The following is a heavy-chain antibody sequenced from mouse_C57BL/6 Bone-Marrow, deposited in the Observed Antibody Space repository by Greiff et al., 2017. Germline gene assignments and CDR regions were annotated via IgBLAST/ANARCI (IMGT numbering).Heavy chain of an antibody. CDR3: ARSGRVRRGYAMDY. J-gene: IGHJ4*01. V-gene: IGHV1-81*01. CDR2: IYPRSGNT. D-gene: IGHD2-14*01. Sequence: ESGAELARPGASVKLSCKASGYTFTSYGISWVKQRTGQGLEWIGEIYPRSGNTYYNEKFKGKATLTADKSSSTAYMELRSLTSEDSAVYFCARSGRVRRGYAMDYGGQGTSVTVSS. CDR1: GYTFTSYG.